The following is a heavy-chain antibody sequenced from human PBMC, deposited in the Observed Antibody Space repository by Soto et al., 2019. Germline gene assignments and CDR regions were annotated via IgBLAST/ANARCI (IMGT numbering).Heavy chain of an antibody. V-gene: IGHV5-51*01. CDR1: GYSFTSYW. D-gene: IGHD2-2*01. J-gene: IGHJ6*02. Sequence: PGESLKISCKGSGYSFTSYWIGWVRQMPGKGLEGMGIIYPGDSDTRYSPSFQGQVTISADKSISTAYLQWSSLKASDTAMYYCERISSTNLYYYYGMDVWGQGTTVTVSS. CDR2: IYPGDSDT. CDR3: ERISSTNLYYYYGMDV.